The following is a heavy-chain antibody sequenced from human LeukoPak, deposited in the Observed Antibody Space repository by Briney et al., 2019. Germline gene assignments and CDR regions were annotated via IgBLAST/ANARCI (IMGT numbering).Heavy chain of an antibody. V-gene: IGHV3-7*01. Sequence: PGGSLRLSCAASGFTFSNYWMSWVRQAPGKGLEWVANIKQDGREKYYVDSVKGRFTISRDNAKNSLYLQMNSLRDEDTALYYCARVEGKVTTSRGSFWGQGTLVTVSS. CDR2: IKQDGREK. CDR1: GFTFSNYW. CDR3: ARVEGKVTTSRGSF. D-gene: IGHD4-11*01. J-gene: IGHJ4*02.